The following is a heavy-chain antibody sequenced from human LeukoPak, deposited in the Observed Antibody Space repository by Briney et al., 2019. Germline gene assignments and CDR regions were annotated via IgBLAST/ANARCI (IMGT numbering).Heavy chain of an antibody. Sequence: HPGGSLRLSCVASGFTFGKYWMSWVRQAPGKGLEWVANIKLDGSEKNYVDSVKGRFTISRDNTKNSLYLQMNSLSAEDTAVFYCARDQYDTWSRRGNFDSWGQGTLVIVTS. CDR2: IKLDGSEK. CDR1: GFTFGKYW. V-gene: IGHV3-7*03. CDR3: ARDQYDTWSRRGNFDS. J-gene: IGHJ4*02. D-gene: IGHD3/OR15-3a*01.